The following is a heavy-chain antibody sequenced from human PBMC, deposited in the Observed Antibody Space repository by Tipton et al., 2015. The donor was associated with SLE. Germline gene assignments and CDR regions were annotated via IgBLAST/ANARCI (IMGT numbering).Heavy chain of an antibody. Sequence: TLSLTCTVSGGSISSSSYYWGWIRQPPGKALEWIGYIYYSGSTNYNPSLKSRVTISVDTSKNQFSLKLSSVTAADTAVYYCARDARCSSHFQHWGQGTLVTVSS. CDR3: ARDARCSSHFQH. V-gene: IGHV4-61*01. D-gene: IGHD6-13*01. CDR1: GGSISSSSYY. J-gene: IGHJ1*01. CDR2: IYYSGST.